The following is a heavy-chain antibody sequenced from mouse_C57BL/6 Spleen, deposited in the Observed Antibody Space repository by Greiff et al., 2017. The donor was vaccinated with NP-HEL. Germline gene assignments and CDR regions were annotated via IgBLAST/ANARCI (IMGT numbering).Heavy chain of an antibody. CDR2: IDPSDSET. CDR3: ARDYSKRRYFDY. Sequence: VQLQQPGAELVRPGSSVKLSCKASGYTFTSYWMHWVKQRPIQGLEWIGNIDPSDSETHYNQKFKDKATLTVDKSSSTAYMQLSSLTSEDSAVYYCARDYSKRRYFDYWGQGTTLTVSS. D-gene: IGHD2-5*01. J-gene: IGHJ2*01. CDR1: GYTFTSYW. V-gene: IGHV1-52*01.